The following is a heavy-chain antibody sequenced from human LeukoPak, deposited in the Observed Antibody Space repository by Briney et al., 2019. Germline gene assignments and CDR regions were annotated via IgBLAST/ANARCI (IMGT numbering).Heavy chain of an antibody. CDR1: GGSISSISYY. J-gene: IGHJ5*02. Sequence: KASETLSLTCTVSGGSISSISYYWGWIRQSPGTGPEWIGSIYYSLSTYYNPSLQSRVTISMDTSKNQFSLKLNSVTAADTAMYYCVRDDHLYCSGGSCYRRGFWFDPWGQGIMVTVSS. CDR2: IYYSLST. D-gene: IGHD2-15*01. V-gene: IGHV4-39*07. CDR3: VRDDHLYCSGGSCYRRGFWFDP.